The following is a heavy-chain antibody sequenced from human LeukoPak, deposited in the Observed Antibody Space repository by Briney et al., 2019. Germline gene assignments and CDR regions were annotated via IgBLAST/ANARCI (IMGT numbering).Heavy chain of an antibody. Sequence: GGSLRLSCAASGFTVGSNYMSWVRQAPGKGLEWVSVIYSGGSTHYAETVEGRFIISRDKSKNTLFLQMNSLRAEGTAVYYCAKDKVLVYANVFDSWGQGTLVTVSS. CDR2: IYSGGST. J-gene: IGHJ4*02. CDR3: AKDKVLVYANVFDS. V-gene: IGHV3-66*01. CDR1: GFTVGSNY. D-gene: IGHD2-8*01.